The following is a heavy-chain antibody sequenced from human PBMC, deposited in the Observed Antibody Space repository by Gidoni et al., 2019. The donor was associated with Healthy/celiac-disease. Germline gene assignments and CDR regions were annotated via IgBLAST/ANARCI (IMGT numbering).Heavy chain of an antibody. CDR3: ARLMRQLVGGGPFDP. Sequence: QLQLQESGPGLVKPSETLSLTCTVSGGSISSSSYYWGWIRQPPGKGLEWIGSIYYSGSTYYNPSLKSRVTISVDTSKNQFSLKLSSVTAADTAVYYCARLMRQLVGGGPFDPWGQGTLVTVSS. CDR2: IYYSGST. V-gene: IGHV4-39*01. CDR1: GGSISSSSYY. D-gene: IGHD6-6*01. J-gene: IGHJ5*02.